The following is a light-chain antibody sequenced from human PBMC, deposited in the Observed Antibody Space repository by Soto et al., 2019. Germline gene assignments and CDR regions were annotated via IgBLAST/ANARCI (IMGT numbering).Light chain of an antibody. CDR2: EVT. CDR3: SSYAGSNNFV. Sequence: QSVLTQPPSASGFPGQSVTISCTGTSSDVGYYDYVSWYQQHPGKAPKLVIYEVTKRPSGVPDRVSASKSGNMASLTVSGLRAEDEADYYCSSYAGSNNFVFGSGTKVTVL. V-gene: IGLV2-8*01. J-gene: IGLJ1*01. CDR1: SSDVGYYDY.